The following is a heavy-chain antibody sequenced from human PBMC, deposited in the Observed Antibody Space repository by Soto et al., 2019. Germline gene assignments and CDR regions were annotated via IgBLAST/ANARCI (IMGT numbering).Heavy chain of an antibody. CDR1: RFVVRNGYSY. D-gene: IGHD6-19*01. CDR2: ISYTGST. CDR3: GESGGGSGLF. J-gene: IGHJ4*02. Sequence: PWAPLSLPGPVSRFVVRNGYSYWSWNRPPPGKGLEWMGFISYTGSTSYNPSLKSRVTISVDTSKNQFSLKLTSVTAADTAVYCGGESGGGSGLFGGQGKLVTVSS. V-gene: IGHV4-61*01.